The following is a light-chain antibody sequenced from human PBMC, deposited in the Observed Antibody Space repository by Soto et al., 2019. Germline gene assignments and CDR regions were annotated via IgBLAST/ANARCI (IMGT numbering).Light chain of an antibody. CDR3: QQYSNYLYT. CDR1: QSISNS. J-gene: IGKJ2*01. Sequence: DVQMTQSPSTLSASVGDRVTITCRASQSISNSLAWYQQKPGKAPKLLIYQASTLEGGVPSRFSGSGSGTEFNLTISSLQPDDFATYYCQQYSNYLYTFGQGTKLEI. CDR2: QAS. V-gene: IGKV1-5*03.